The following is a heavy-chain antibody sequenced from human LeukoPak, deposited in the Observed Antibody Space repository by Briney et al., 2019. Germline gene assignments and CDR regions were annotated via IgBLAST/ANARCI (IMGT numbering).Heavy chain of an antibody. D-gene: IGHD4-17*01. CDR3: ARRQYDYGDLHFDY. CDR2: ISSSSSTI. CDR1: GFTFSTYA. J-gene: IGHJ4*02. Sequence: PGGSLRLSCTASGFTFSTYAMHWVRQAPGKGLEWVSYISSSSSTIYYADSVKGRFTISRDNAKNSLYLQMNSLRAEDTAVYYCARRQYDYGDLHFDYWGQGTLVTVSS. V-gene: IGHV3-48*04.